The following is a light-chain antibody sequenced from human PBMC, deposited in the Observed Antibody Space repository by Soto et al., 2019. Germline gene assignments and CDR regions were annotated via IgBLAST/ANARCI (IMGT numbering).Light chain of an antibody. Sequence: NFMLTQPHSVSESPGKTVTISCTRSSGSIASNYVQWYQQRPGSAPTTVIYEDNQRPSGVPDRFSGSIDSSSNSASLTISGLKTEDEADYYCQSYDSSNFTFWVFGGGTKVTVL. CDR3: QSYDSSNFTFWV. V-gene: IGLV6-57*04. CDR2: EDN. J-gene: IGLJ3*02. CDR1: SGSIASNY.